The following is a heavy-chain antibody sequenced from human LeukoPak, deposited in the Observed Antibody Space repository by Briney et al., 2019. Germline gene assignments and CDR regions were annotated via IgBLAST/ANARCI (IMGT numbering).Heavy chain of an antibody. V-gene: IGHV3-7*01. CDR3: VSGSGWIFDY. CDR1: GFTFSTHW. J-gene: IGHJ4*02. D-gene: IGHD6-19*01. Sequence: GGSLRLSCATSGFTFSTHWMIWVRQAPGKGLEWVANINPDGSDKQYLDSVKGRFTISRDSARNSLYLQMNGLRAEDTAVYYCVSGSGWIFDYWGQGTLVTVSS. CDR2: INPDGSDK.